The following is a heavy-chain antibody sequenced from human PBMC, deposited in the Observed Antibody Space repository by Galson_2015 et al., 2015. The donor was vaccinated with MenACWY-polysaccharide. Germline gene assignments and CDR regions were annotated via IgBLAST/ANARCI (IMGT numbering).Heavy chain of an antibody. Sequence: ETLSLTCTVSGVSVSCSYWSWLRQPPGTGLEWIGYISNSGSTNYNPSLKSRVTISVDTSKSQFSLKLSSVTAADTAVYYCASAGILSQPDVWGQGTTVTVSS. J-gene: IGHJ6*02. V-gene: IGHV4-59*02. CDR1: GVSVSCSY. CDR2: ISNSGST. CDR3: ASAGILSQPDV.